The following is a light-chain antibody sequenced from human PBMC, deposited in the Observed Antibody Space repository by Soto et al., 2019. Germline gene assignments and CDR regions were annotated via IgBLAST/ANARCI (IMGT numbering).Light chain of an antibody. CDR1: SSDVGGYNY. J-gene: IGLJ1*01. Sequence: QSVLTQPASVSGSPGQSITISCTGTSSDVGGYNYVSWYQQHPGKAPKFIIYDVSNRPSGVSNRFSGSKSGNMASLTISGLQAEDEADYYCSSYTTSNTRQIVFGTGTKVTVL. V-gene: IGLV2-14*01. CDR2: DVS. CDR3: SSYTTSNTRQIV.